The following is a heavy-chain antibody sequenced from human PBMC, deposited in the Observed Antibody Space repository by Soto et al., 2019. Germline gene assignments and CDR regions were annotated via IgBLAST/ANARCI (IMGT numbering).Heavy chain of an antibody. CDR1: GYTFTNYN. Sequence: QVHLVQSGAEVKRPAASVKVSCKASGYTFTNYNINWVRQAPGQGLEWMGWINTHNGDTNYAERLQGRVTMTTDTSTTTAYMELRSLRSDDTAVYYCARDGAIFGVGIKLDQYNGMDVWGQGTTVTVSS. J-gene: IGHJ6*02. CDR3: ARDGAIFGVGIKLDQYNGMDV. D-gene: IGHD3-3*01. V-gene: IGHV1-18*01. CDR2: INTHNGDT.